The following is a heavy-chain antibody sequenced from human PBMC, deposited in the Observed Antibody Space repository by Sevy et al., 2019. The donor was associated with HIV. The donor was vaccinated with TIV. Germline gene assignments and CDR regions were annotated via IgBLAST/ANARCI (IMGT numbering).Heavy chain of an antibody. J-gene: IGHJ4*02. V-gene: IGHV1-8*01. Sequence: ASVKVSCKASRSTFVSNDINWLRQAPGQGLGWVGWMRPKSGEVGYAQKFQGRVTMTRNISITTAYMELGRLRFDDTAVYYCAQGCYFTYWGQGTVVTVSS. D-gene: IGHD3-22*01. CDR1: RSTFVSND. CDR3: AQGCYFTY. CDR2: MRPKSGEV.